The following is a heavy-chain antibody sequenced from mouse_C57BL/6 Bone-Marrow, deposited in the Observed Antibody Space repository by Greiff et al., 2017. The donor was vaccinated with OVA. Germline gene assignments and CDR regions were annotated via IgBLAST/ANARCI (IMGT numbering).Heavy chain of an antibody. D-gene: IGHD2-2*01. CDR1: EYEFPSHD. CDR2: INSDGGST. J-gene: IGHJ2*01. Sequence: EVMLVESGGGLVQPGESLKLSCESNEYEFPSHDMSWVRKTPEKRLELVAAINSDGGSTYYPDTMERRFIISRDNTKKTLYLQMSSLRSEDTALYYCAREGVVTTRYYFDYWGQGTTLTVSS. V-gene: IGHV5-2*01. CDR3: AREGVVTTRYYFDY.